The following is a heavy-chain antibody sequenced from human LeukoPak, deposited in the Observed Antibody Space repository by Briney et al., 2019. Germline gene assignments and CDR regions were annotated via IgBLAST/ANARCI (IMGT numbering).Heavy chain of an antibody. CDR1: GFTFSNAF. CDR3: SRGDWNDGGIDY. CDR2: IKSKTEGGTT. D-gene: IGHD1-1*01. J-gene: IGHJ4*02. V-gene: IGHV3-15*01. Sequence: GGSLRLSCAASGFTFSNAFMNWVRQAPGTGLEWVCRIKSKTEGGTTHYAAPVKGRFIISRDDSKNTLYLQMTSLKTEDTAVYFCSRGDWNDGGIDYWGQGTLVTVSS.